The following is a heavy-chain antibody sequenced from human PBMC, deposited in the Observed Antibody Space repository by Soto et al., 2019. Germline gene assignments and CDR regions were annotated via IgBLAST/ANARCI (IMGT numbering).Heavy chain of an antibody. CDR1: GYTYTSYA. J-gene: IGHJ4*02. CDR3: ARSHFDWLLYYFDY. CDR2: INAGNGNT. Sequence: ASVKASCKASGYTYTSYARHWVRQSPGQRLEWMGWINAGNGNTKYSQKFQGRVTITRDTSASTAYMELSSLRSEDTAVYYCARSHFDWLLYYFDYWGQGTLVTVSS. D-gene: IGHD3-9*01. V-gene: IGHV1-3*01.